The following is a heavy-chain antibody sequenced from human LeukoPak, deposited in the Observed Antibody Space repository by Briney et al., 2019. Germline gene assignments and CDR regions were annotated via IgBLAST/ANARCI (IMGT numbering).Heavy chain of an antibody. V-gene: IGHV3-21*01. CDR2: ISSSSNYI. CDR1: GFTFSSYA. D-gene: IGHD4-17*01. CDR3: ARVRNHGDYDAFDI. Sequence: PGGSLRLSCAASGFTFSSYAMHWVRQAPGKGLEWVSSISSSSNYIYYADSMKGRFTISRDNAKNALYLQMNSLRVEDTAVYHCARVRNHGDYDAFDIWGQGTKVTVSS. J-gene: IGHJ3*02.